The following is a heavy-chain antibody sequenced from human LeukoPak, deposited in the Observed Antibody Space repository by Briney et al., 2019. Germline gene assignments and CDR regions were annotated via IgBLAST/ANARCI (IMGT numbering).Heavy chain of an antibody. J-gene: IGHJ4*02. V-gene: IGHV3-23*01. CDR3: AKGPLTEVAGTTWDY. CDR1: GFSFSSCA. CDR2: ISGGGVNT. D-gene: IGHD1-14*01. Sequence: GGSLRLSCAASGFSFSSCAMSWVRQAPGKGLEWVSAISGGGVNTYYADSVKGRFTISRDNSKNTLFLQMNSLRADDTAVYYCAKGPLTEVAGTTWDYWGQGTLVTVSS.